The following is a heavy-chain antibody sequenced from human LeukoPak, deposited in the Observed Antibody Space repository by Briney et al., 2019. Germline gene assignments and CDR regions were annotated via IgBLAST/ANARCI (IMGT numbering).Heavy chain of an antibody. V-gene: IGHV4-4*02. CDR1: SGAISTSHW. CDR3: AREAAAGTLHYYYGMDV. J-gene: IGHJ6*02. CDR2: IYGSGNT. Sequence: PSETLSLTCTVSSGAISTSHWLSWVRQPPGKGLEWIGEIYGSGNTNYNPSLKSRVTISVDTSKNQFSLKLSSVTAADTAVYYCAREAAAGTLHYYYGMDVWGQGTTVIVSS. D-gene: IGHD6-13*01.